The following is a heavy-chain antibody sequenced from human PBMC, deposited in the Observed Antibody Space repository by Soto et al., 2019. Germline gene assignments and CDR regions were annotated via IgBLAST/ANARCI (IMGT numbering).Heavy chain of an antibody. CDR1: GESLNNYY. D-gene: IGHD2-15*01. V-gene: IGHV4-34*02. CDR2: INHSGGT. Sequence: QVQLQQWGAGLLKPSETLSLTCGVYGESLNNYYWTWIRQPPGKGLEWIGEINHSGGTNNNPSLNSRVTTTAVTSKNKLSLNLRSVTAADMVVYYCGAAGIVVVVGAPRYYYYMDVWGKGTTVTVSS. J-gene: IGHJ6*03. CDR3: GAAGIVVVVGAPRYYYYMDV.